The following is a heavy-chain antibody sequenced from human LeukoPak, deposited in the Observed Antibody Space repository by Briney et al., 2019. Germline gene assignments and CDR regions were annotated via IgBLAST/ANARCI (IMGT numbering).Heavy chain of an antibody. V-gene: IGHV3-7*03. CDR2: IKQDGSEK. J-gene: IGHJ4*02. D-gene: IGHD3-9*01. Sequence: PGGSLRLSCAASGFTFSLYWMNWVRRAPGKGLEWVANIKQDGSEKNYVDSVKGRFTISRDNAKNSLYLQMNNLRVEDTAMYYCAGGTGFIIKYWGQGTLVTVSS. CDR3: AGGTGFIIKY. CDR1: GFTFSLYW.